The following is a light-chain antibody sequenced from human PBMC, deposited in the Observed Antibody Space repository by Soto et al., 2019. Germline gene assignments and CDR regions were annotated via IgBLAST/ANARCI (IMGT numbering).Light chain of an antibody. CDR2: DGS. Sequence: DIQMTQSPSTLSASVGDRVTITCRASQSISSWLAWYQQKPGKAPKLLIYDGSSLESGVPSRFSGGGSGTEYTLPISSLQPDDFATHYGKQYKSLFTFDPGTKVDIK. CDR3: KQYKSLFT. J-gene: IGKJ3*01. CDR1: QSISSW. V-gene: IGKV1-5*01.